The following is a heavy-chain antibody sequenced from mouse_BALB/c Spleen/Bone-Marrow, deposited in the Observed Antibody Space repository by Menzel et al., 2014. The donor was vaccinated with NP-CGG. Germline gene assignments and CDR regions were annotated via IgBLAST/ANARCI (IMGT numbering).Heavy chain of an antibody. CDR3: ARGEIYYYGSTHYFDY. CDR1: GFTFSSYA. CDR2: ITRGGNT. Sequence: EVMLVESGGGLVKPGGSLKLSCAASGFTFSSYAMSWVRQTPEKRLEWVASITRGGNTYYPDSVKGRFTISRDNARDILYLRMSSLRSEDTAMYYCARGEIYYYGSTHYFDYWGQGTTRTVSS. D-gene: IGHD1-1*01. J-gene: IGHJ2*01. V-gene: IGHV5-6-5*01.